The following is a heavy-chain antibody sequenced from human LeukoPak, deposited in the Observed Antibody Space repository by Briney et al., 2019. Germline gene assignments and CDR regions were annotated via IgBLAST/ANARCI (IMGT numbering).Heavy chain of an antibody. J-gene: IGHJ4*02. D-gene: IGHD3-10*01. CDR2: ISWNSDNI. Sequence: GGSLRLSCAASGFTFYDYAMHWVRQGPGKGLEWVSGISWNSDNIAYADSVKGRFTISRDNAKNSLYLQMNSLRAEDTAFYYCAKSLYGSGRSFGNYYFDYWGQGTLVTVSS. V-gene: IGHV3-9*01. CDR3: AKSLYGSGRSFGNYYFDY. CDR1: GFTFYDYA.